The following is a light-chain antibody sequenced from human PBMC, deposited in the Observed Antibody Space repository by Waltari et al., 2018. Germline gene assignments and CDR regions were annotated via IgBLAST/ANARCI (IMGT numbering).Light chain of an antibody. Sequence: QSALTQPASVSGSPGQSITISCTGTSSNVGGYTLVSWYQQHPGKAPHLITYDVNKRPSGIAHRFSGSNSGNTASLTIAGLQADGESDYYCCSYAGDSTLIFGGGTKLTVL. CDR2: DVN. CDR3: CSYAGDSTLI. CDR1: SSNVGGYTL. V-gene: IGLV2-23*02. J-gene: IGLJ2*01.